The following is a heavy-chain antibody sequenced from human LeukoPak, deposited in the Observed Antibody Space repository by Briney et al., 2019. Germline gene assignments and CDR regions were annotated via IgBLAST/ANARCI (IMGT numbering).Heavy chain of an antibody. CDR3: ARAYGDYDPFDY. Sequence: PGGSLRLSCAASGSTFSTDAMHWVRQAPGKGLEWVAVISDDGSKIYYADSVKGRFTISRDNAKNSLYLQMNSLRAEDTAVYYCARAYGDYDPFDYWGQGTLVTVSS. J-gene: IGHJ4*02. V-gene: IGHV3-30*04. CDR1: GSTFSTDA. CDR2: ISDDGSKI. D-gene: IGHD4-17*01.